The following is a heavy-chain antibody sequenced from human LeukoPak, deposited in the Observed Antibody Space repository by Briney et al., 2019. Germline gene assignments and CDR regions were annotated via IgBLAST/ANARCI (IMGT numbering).Heavy chain of an antibody. D-gene: IGHD6-13*01. CDR3: TRQGIAAAGTPVDY. Sequence: GGSLRLSCAASVFTFSGSAMHWVRQASGKGLEWVGRIRSKANSYATAYAASVKGRFTISRDDSKNTAYLQMNSLKTEDTAVYYCTRQGIAAAGTPVDYWGQGTLVTVSS. V-gene: IGHV3-73*01. CDR1: VFTFSGSA. CDR2: IRSKANSYAT. J-gene: IGHJ4*02.